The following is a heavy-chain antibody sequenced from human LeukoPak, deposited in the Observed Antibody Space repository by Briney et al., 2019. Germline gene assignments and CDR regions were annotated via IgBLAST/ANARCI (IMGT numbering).Heavy chain of an antibody. D-gene: IGHD2/OR15-2a*01. Sequence: ASVKVSCKASGGTFSSYAISWLRQAPGQGLEWMGRIIPILGIANYAQKFQGRVTITADKSTSTAYMELSSLRSEDTAVYYCARASPVIPSNYFDYWGQGTLVTVSS. CDR2: IIPILGIA. CDR1: GGTFSSYA. V-gene: IGHV1-69*04. CDR3: ARASPVIPSNYFDY. J-gene: IGHJ4*02.